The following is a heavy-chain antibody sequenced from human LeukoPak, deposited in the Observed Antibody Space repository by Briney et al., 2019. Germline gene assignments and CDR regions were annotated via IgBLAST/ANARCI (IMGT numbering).Heavy chain of an antibody. CDR3: ARGGRAVAALGY. CDR2: INHSGST. Sequence: SETLSLTCAVYVGSFSGYYWSWIRQPPGKGLEWIGEINHSGSTNYNPSLKSRVTISVDTSKNQFSLKLSSVTAADTAVYYCARGGRAVAALGYWGQGTLVTVSS. CDR1: VGSFSGYY. D-gene: IGHD6-19*01. J-gene: IGHJ4*02. V-gene: IGHV4-34*01.